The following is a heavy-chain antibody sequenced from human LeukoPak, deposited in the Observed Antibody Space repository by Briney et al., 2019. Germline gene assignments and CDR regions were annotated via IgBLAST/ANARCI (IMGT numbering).Heavy chain of an antibody. J-gene: IGHJ4*02. CDR2: ISGTGGHT. CDR3: AKETGLQGFFDS. D-gene: IGHD3-9*01. V-gene: IGHV3-23*01. Sequence: PGGSLRLSCAASGFAFSTFGLGWVRQAPGKGLEWVSAISGTGGHTYYTDSVKGRFTVSRDNSKNTLYLQMNSLRADDTALYYCAKETGLQGFFDSWGQGTLVTVSS. CDR1: GFAFSTFG.